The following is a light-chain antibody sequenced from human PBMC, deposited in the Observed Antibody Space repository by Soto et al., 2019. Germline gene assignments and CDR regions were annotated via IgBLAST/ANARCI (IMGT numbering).Light chain of an antibody. CDR3: CSYVGATTYV. CDR2: DVD. V-gene: IGLV2-14*03. J-gene: IGLJ1*01. CDR1: SSDIGGYNH. Sequence: QSVLTQPTSVSGSPGQSITISCTGVSSDIGGYNHVSWYQQHPGKVPRLIIYDVDNRPLGVSNRFSGSQSGNTASLSISGLQAEDEAEYYCCSYVGATTYVFGSGTKVTVL.